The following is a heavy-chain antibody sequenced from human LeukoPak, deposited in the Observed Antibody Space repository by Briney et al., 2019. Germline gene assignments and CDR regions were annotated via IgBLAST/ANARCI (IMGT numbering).Heavy chain of an antibody. J-gene: IGHJ3*02. D-gene: IGHD3-9*01. Sequence: ASVKVSCKASGYTFTEYYMHWVRQAPGQGLEWMGGINPNSGGTNYAQKFQGRVTITRDTAINTAYMELSRLRSDDTAMYYCAGDRYYDILTGYCRAFRIWGQRTMVTVS. CDR1: GYTFTEYY. CDR3: AGDRYYDILTGYCRAFRI. V-gene: IGHV1-2*02. CDR2: INPNSGGT.